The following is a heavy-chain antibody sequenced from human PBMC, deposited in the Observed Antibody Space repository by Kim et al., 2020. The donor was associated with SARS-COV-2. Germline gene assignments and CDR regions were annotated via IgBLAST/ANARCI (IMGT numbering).Heavy chain of an antibody. CDR3: ARDGGGYCSGGSCSDYYYGMDV. CDR1: GFTFSSYG. Sequence: GGSLRLSCAASGFTFSSYGMHWVRQAPGKGLEWVAVIWYDGSNKYYADSVKGRFTISRDNSKNTLYLQMNSLRAEDTAVYYCARDGGGYCSGGSCSDYYYGMDVWGQGTTVTVSS. CDR2: IWYDGSNK. J-gene: IGHJ6*02. D-gene: IGHD2-15*01. V-gene: IGHV3-33*01.